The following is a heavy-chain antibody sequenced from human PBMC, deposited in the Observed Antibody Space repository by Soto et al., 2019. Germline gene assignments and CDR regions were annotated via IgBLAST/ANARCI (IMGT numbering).Heavy chain of an antibody. CDR2: IKHDTSEA. CDR1: GSKFSDYW. D-gene: IGHD3-16*02. J-gene: IGHJ4*02. CDR3: ARDGLLFSGPYRPSRFDY. Sequence: RLSCAASGSKFSDYWMSWVRQAPGKGLEWVGNIKHDTSEAHYADSVKGRFTITRDNIKNFLFLQMNDLRSDDTASYYCARDGLLFSGPYRPSRFDYWGLGTLVTVSS. V-gene: IGHV3-7*03.